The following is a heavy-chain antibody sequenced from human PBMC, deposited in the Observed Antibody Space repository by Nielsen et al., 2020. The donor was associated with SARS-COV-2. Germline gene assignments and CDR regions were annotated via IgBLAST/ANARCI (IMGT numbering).Heavy chain of an antibody. V-gene: IGHV3-23*03. Sequence: GESLKISCAASGFTFSSYAMSWVRQAPGKGLEWVSVIYSGGSSTYYADSVKGRFTISRDNSKNTLYLQMNSLRAEDTAVYYYAREADYWGQGTLVTVSS. CDR3: AREADY. J-gene: IGHJ4*02. CDR2: IYSGGSST. CDR1: GFTFSSYA.